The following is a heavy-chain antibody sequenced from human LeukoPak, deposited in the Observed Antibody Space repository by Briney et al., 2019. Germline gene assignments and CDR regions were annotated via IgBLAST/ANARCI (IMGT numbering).Heavy chain of an antibody. CDR1: GGTFSSYA. J-gene: IGHJ4*02. D-gene: IGHD2-2*01. Sequence: SVKVSCKASGGTFSSYAISWVRQAPGQGLEWKGGIIPIFGTANYAQKFQGRVTITADESTSTAYMELSSLRSEDTAVYYCATNTRLEDIVVVPAAINYLVTFDYWGQGTLVTVSS. CDR3: ATNTRLEDIVVVPAAINYLVTFDY. CDR2: IIPIFGTA. V-gene: IGHV1-69*13.